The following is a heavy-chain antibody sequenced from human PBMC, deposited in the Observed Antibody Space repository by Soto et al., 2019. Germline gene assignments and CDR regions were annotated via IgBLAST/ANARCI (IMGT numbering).Heavy chain of an antibody. D-gene: IGHD6-25*01. CDR1: GGFISSVGHY. CDR2: IYYSGST. Sequence: PSETLSLTCSVSGGFISSVGHYWTWIRQQPGKGLEWIGYIYYSGSTDYNPSLKSRVTISVDRSKNQFSLNLSSVTAADTAIYYCARESGGYDSSTRYGLDVWGQGTTVTVS. V-gene: IGHV4-31*03. J-gene: IGHJ6*02. CDR3: ARESGGYDSSTRYGLDV.